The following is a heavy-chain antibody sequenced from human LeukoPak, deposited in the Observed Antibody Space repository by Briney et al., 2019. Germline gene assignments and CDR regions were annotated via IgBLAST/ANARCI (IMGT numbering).Heavy chain of an antibody. CDR2: IYTSGST. J-gene: IGHJ5*02. D-gene: IGHD6-13*01. CDR3: ARGRARDGWFDP. V-gene: IGHV4-61*02. CDR1: GGSISSGSYY. Sequence: PSQTLSLTCTVSGGSISSGSYYWSWIRQPAGKGLEWIGRIYTSGSTNYNPSLKSRVTISVDTSKNQFSLKLSSVTAADTAVYYCARGRARDGWFDPWGQGTLVTVSS.